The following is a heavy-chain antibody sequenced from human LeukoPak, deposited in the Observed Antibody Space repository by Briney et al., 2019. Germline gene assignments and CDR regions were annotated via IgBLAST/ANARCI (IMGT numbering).Heavy chain of an antibody. CDR1: GFTFSDYW. V-gene: IGHV3-7*01. J-gene: IGHJ4*02. CDR3: ARDRGSITMVRGVNHC. D-gene: IGHD3-10*01. CDR2: INQDGSEK. Sequence: GGSLRVSCAASGFTFSDYWMTWVRQAPGKGLEWVANINQDGSEKYYVDSVEGRFTISRDNTKNSLYLQMNSLRAEDTAVYYCARDRGSITMVRGVNHCWGQGTLVTVSS.